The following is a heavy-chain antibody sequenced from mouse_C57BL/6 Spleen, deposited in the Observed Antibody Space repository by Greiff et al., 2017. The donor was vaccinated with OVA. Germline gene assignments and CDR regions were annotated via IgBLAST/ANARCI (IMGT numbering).Heavy chain of an antibody. V-gene: IGHV1-22*01. CDR3: ARGGLLDY. J-gene: IGHJ2*01. D-gene: IGHD3-1*01. CDR1: GYTFTDYT. Sequence: VQLQQSGPELVKPGASVKMSCKASGYTFTDYTMHWVKQSHGKSLEWIGYINPNNGGTSYNQKFKGKATLTVNKSSRTAYMEFRSLTSEDSAVYYGARGGLLDYWGQGTTRTVSS. CDR2: INPNNGGT.